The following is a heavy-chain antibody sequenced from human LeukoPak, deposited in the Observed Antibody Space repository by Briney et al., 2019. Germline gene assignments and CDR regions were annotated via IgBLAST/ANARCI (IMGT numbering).Heavy chain of an antibody. CDR3: ATDRAVYYYGMDV. V-gene: IGHV1-24*01. J-gene: IGHJ6*02. Sequence: ASVKVSCKVSGYTLTELSMHWVRQAPGEGLEWMGGFNPEDGETIYAQKFQGRVTMSEDTSTDTAYMELSSLRSEDTAAYYCATDRAVYYYGMDVWGQGTTLTVSS. CDR2: FNPEDGET. CDR1: GYTLTELS.